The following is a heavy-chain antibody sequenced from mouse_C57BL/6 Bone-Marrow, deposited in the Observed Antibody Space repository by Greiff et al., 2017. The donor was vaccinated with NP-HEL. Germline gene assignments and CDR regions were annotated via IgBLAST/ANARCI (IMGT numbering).Heavy chain of an antibody. CDR1: GYTFTSYW. CDR2: INPGNGGT. CDR3: AILRRYDYYAMDY. J-gene: IGHJ4*01. Sequence: QVQLQQPGTELVKPGASVKLSCKASGYTFTSYWMHWVKQRPGQGLEWIGNINPGNGGTNYNEKFKGKATLTADKSSSTAYMQLSSLTSEDSAVYCYAILRRYDYYAMDYWGQGTSVTVSS. V-gene: IGHV1-53*01. D-gene: IGHD1-1*01.